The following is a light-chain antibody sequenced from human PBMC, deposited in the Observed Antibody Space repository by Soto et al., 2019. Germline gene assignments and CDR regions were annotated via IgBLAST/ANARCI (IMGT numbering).Light chain of an antibody. CDR2: AAS. Sequence: IQMTQSPSSLSASGGDRVAITCRASQTISGFLNWYQQKPGEAPKLLIYAASTLQSGVPSRFSGSGSGTDFTLTISSLQPEDFATYYCQQSYIAPLTFGGGTKVDTK. CDR1: QTISGF. J-gene: IGKJ4*01. V-gene: IGKV1-39*01. CDR3: QQSYIAPLT.